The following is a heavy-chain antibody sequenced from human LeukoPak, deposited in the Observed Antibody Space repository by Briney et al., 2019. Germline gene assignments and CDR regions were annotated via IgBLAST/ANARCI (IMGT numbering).Heavy chain of an antibody. CDR2: IYTSGST. J-gene: IGHJ4*02. Sequence: SETLSLTCTVSGGSISSYYWSWIRQPAGKGLEWIGRIYTSGSTNYNPSLKSRVTMSVDTSKNHFSLQLNSVTPEDTAVYYCARVAGRDGYDYWGQGTLVTVSS. CDR1: GGSISSYY. D-gene: IGHD5-24*01. V-gene: IGHV4-4*07. CDR3: ARVAGRDGYDY.